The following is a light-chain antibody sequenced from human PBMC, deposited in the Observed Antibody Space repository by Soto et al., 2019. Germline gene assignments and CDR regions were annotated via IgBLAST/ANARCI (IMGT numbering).Light chain of an antibody. CDR3: QERSLLLNP. J-gene: IGKJ3*01. Sequence: LSQYKETLSSVPVGTAMLSCRASQSITDFLAWYQQKPGQAPRLLIYDASTRATGIPARFSGSGSGTDFTLTISSLQPEDFVVYYCQERSLLLNPFGDGAMVDVK. V-gene: IGKV3-11*01. CDR1: QSITDF. CDR2: DAS.